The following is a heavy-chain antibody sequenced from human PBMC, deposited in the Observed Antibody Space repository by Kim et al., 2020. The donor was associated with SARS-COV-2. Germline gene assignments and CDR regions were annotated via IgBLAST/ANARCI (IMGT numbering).Heavy chain of an antibody. CDR1: GFTFSSYA. CDR3: ARGGSGRELLGY. J-gene: IGHJ4*02. V-gene: IGHV3-23*01. Sequence: GGSLRLSCAASGFTFSSYAMSWVRQAPGKGLEWVSHISGGGTGTYCADSVKGRLTISRDNYKNTLYLQMNSLRVDDTAVYYCARGGSGRELLGYWGQGTLVTVST. CDR2: ISGGGTGT. D-gene: IGHD1-26*01.